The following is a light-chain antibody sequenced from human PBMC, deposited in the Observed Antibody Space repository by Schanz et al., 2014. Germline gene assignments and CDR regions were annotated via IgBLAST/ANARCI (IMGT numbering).Light chain of an antibody. V-gene: IGLV2-8*01. CDR2: DVN. CDR1: SSDVGGYND. Sequence: QSALTQPASVSGSPGQSITISCTGTSSDVGGYNDVSWYQQHPGKAPKLMIFDVNQRPSGVPDRFSGSRSGNTASLTVSGLQADDEADYYCQSFDSGLRGVVIGGGTKLTVL. J-gene: IGLJ2*01. CDR3: QSFDSGLRGVV.